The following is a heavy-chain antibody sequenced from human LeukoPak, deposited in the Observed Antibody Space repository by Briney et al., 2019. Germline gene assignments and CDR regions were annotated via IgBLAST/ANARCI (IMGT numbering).Heavy chain of an antibody. J-gene: IGHJ4*02. D-gene: IGHD4-17*01. CDR3: ARGRDGDYVPLDY. CDR1: GFTFSSYE. Sequence: GSLRLSCAASGFTFSSYEMNWVRQAPGKGLEWVSYISSSGSTTYYADSVKGRFTISRDNAKKSLYLQMNSLRAEDTAVYYCARGRDGDYVPLDYWGQGTLVTVSS. V-gene: IGHV3-48*03. CDR2: ISSSGSTT.